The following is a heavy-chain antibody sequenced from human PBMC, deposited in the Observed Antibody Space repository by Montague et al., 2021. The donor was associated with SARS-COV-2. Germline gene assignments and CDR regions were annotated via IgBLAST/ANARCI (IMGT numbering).Heavy chain of an antibody. D-gene: IGHD1-14*01. Sequence: CAISGDSVSRHIAASDWIRQSPSRGLEWLGRTYYRSKWYNDYAVSVRSRITISPDTSKNQFSLQLNSVTPEDTAVDYCTQERGPGRTTWHYFDYWGQGTPVTVSS. CDR2: TYYRSKWYN. J-gene: IGHJ4*02. CDR1: GDSVSRHIAA. V-gene: IGHV6-1*01. CDR3: TQERGPGRTTWHYFDY.